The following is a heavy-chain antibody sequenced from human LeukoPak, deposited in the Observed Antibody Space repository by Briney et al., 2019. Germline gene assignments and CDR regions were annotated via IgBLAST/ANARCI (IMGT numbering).Heavy chain of an antibody. V-gene: IGHV3-23*01. CDR2: IGTSDPGT. D-gene: IGHD3-10*01. Sequence: PGASLRLSCVPSGFSLSGYAMSWVRQAPGAGVEWVSHIGTSDPGTFYTDSVKGRFTISRDNSENTLYLQMNSLRDEDTAVYYCGRKDLKTPMVLLDVWGEGTTVIVSS. CDR3: GRKDLKTPMVLLDV. CDR1: GFSLSGYA. J-gene: IGHJ6*04.